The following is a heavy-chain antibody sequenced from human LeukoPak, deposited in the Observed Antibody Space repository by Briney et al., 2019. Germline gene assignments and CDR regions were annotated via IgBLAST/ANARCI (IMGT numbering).Heavy chain of an antibody. CDR3: ARGSMTTVTNDAFDI. CDR1: GYTFTGYY. Sequence: ASVKVSCKASGYTFTGYYMHWVRQAPGQGLEWMGWINPNSGGTNYAQKFQGRVTMTRDTSISTAYIELSRLRSDDTAVYYCARGSMTTVTNDAFDIWGQGTMVTVSS. D-gene: IGHD4-17*01. J-gene: IGHJ3*02. CDR2: INPNSGGT. V-gene: IGHV1-2*02.